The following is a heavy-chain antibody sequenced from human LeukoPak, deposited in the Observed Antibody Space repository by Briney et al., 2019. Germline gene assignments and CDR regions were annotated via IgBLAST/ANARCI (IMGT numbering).Heavy chain of an antibody. Sequence: PSQTLSLTCTVSGGSISSGGYYWSWIRQHPGKGLEWIGYMYYSGSTYYNPSLKSRVTISVDTSKNQFSLKLSSVTAADTAVYYCARVRQHNYYYGMDVWGQGTTVTVSS. CDR3: ARVRQHNYYYGMDV. CDR1: GGSISSGGYY. CDR2: MYYSGST. D-gene: IGHD1-1*01. V-gene: IGHV4-31*02. J-gene: IGHJ6*02.